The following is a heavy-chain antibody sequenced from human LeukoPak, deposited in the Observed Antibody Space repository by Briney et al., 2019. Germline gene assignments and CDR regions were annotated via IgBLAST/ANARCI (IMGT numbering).Heavy chain of an antibody. CDR2: INPNSGGT. V-gene: IGHV1-2*02. D-gene: IGHD6-13*01. CDR1: GYTFTSYD. J-gene: IGHJ3*02. Sequence: ASVKVSCKASGYTFTSYDINWVRQATGQGLEWMGWINPNSGGTNYAQKFQGRVTMTRDTSISTAYMELSRLRSDDTAVYYCARDDFVGTYSSSWYAWGPISAFDIWGQGTMVTVSS. CDR3: ARDDFVGTYSSSWYAWGPISAFDI.